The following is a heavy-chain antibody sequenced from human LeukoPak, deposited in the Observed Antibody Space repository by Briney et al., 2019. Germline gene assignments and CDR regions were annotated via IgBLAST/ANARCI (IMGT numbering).Heavy chain of an antibody. J-gene: IGHJ4*02. CDR3: AKGGRRHYGDYVAF. D-gene: IGHD4-17*01. CDR1: GFTVISYA. Sequence: GGSLRLSCDASGFTVISYAMNWVRQAPGKGLEWVSVISASGDNTYYADSVKGRFTISRDDSKNTVYLQMNSLRADDTAVYHCAKGGRRHYGDYVAFWGQGTLVTVSS. CDR2: ISASGDNT. V-gene: IGHV3-23*01.